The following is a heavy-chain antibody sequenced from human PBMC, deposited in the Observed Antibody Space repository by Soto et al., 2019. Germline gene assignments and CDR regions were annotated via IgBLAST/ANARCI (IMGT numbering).Heavy chain of an antibody. CDR3: AKEYCGADCALDF. D-gene: IGHD2-21*02. CDR1: GFSFSSYA. CDR2: ISDGGGST. V-gene: IGHV3-23*01. J-gene: IGHJ4*02. Sequence: GGSLRLSCAASGFSFSSYAMSWVRQAPGKGLEWVSSISDGGGSTNYADSVRGRFTIARDRSKNTLYLHMISLRAEDTAVYYCAKEYCGADCALDFWRQGALVTASS.